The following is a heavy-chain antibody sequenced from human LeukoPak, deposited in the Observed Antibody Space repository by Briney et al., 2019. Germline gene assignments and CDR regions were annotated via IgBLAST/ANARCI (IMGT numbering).Heavy chain of an antibody. V-gene: IGHV1-69*04. CDR1: GGTFSSYA. CDR3: ARGSGYDLGY. Sequence: ASVKVSCKASGGTFSSYAISWVRQAPGQGLKWMGRIIPILGIANYAQKFQGRVTIKSTSTAYMELSSLRSEDTAVYYCARGSGYDLGYWGQGTLVTVSS. J-gene: IGHJ4*02. CDR2: IIPILGIA. D-gene: IGHD5-12*01.